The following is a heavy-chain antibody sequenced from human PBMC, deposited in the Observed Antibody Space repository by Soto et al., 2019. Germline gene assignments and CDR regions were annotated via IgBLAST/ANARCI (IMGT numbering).Heavy chain of an antibody. D-gene: IGHD2-15*01. CDR1: GGTFSSYA. Sequence: QVQLVQSGAEVKKPGSSVKVSCKASGGTFSSYAISWVRQAPGQGLEWMGGIIPIFGTANYAQKFQGRVTITADKSTSTAYMELSSLRSEDTAVYYCARWDCGNVHDYYYYGMDVWGQGTTVTVS. CDR3: ARWDCGNVHDYYYYGMDV. J-gene: IGHJ6*02. V-gene: IGHV1-69*06. CDR2: IIPIFGTA.